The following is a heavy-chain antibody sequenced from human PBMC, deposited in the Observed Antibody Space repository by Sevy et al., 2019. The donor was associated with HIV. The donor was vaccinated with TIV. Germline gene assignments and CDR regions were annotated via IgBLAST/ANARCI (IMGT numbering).Heavy chain of an antibody. CDR2: MSSSITYT. V-gene: IGHV3-21*01. J-gene: IGHJ4*02. CDR3: ARDEYDFWSGYYNYFDY. CDR1: GFSFSDYT. D-gene: IGHD3-3*01. Sequence: GGSLRLSCEASGFSFSDYTMTWVRQAPGKGLEWVSSMSSSITYTYYADSVKGRFTISRDNSKNTLYLQMNSLRAEDTAVYYCARDEYDFWSGYYNYFDYWGQGTLVTVSS.